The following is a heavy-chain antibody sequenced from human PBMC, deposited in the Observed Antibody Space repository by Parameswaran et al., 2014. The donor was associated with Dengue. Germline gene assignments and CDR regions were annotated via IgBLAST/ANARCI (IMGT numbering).Heavy chain of an antibody. D-gene: IGHD5-12*01. Sequence: VRQAPGQGLEWMGWMNPNSGNTGYAQKFQGRVTMTRNTSISTAYMEPSSLRSEDTAVYYCARGRGGYDSYYYYGMDVWGQGTTVTVSS. CDR3: ARGRGGYDSYYYYGMDV. CDR2: MNPNSGNT. J-gene: IGHJ6*02. V-gene: IGHV1-8*01.